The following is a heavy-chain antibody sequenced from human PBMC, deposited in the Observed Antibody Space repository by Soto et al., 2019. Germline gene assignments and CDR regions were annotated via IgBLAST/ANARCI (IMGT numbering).Heavy chain of an antibody. J-gene: IGHJ3*02. Sequence: QVQLVQSGAEVKKPGSSVKVSCKASGGTFSSYTISWVRQAPGQGLEWMGRIIPILGIANYAQKFQGRVTITADKSTSTAYMELSSLRSEDTAVYYCARRTGIAVAQGNDAFDIWGQGTMVTVSS. CDR1: GGTFSSYT. V-gene: IGHV1-69*02. D-gene: IGHD6-19*01. CDR3: ARRTGIAVAQGNDAFDI. CDR2: IIPILGIA.